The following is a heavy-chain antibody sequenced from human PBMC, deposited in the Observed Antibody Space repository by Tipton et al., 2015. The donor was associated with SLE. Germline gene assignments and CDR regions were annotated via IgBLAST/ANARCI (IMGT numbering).Heavy chain of an antibody. D-gene: IGHD2-2*01. CDR3: ASVPAAMGAFDI. CDR2: IYYSGST. CDR1: GGSISSGDYY. J-gene: IGHJ3*02. Sequence: TLSLTCTVSGGSISSGDYYWSWIRQPPGKGLEWIGYIYYSGSTNYNPSLKSRVTISVDTSKNQFSLKLSSVTAADTAVYYCASVPAAMGAFDIWGQGTMVTVSA. V-gene: IGHV4-61*08.